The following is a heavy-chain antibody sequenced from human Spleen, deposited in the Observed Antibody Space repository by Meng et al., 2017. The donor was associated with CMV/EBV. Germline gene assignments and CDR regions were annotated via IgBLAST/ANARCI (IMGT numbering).Heavy chain of an antibody. J-gene: IGHJ4*02. CDR2: ISSRGEST. D-gene: IGHD3-10*01. Sequence: GGSLRLSCTATGFTFKYNAMNWVRQAPGKGLQWVSAISSRGESTYYVDSVKGRFTISRDNSKSTLFLQMSRLRAEDTAVYYCARDERGLWFGELGYWGQGTLVTVSS. CDR1: GFTFKYNA. V-gene: IGHV3-23*01. CDR3: ARDERGLWFGELGY.